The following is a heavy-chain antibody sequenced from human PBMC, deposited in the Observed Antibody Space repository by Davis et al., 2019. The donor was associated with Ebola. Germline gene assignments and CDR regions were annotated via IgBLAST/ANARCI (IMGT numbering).Heavy chain of an antibody. D-gene: IGHD1-14*01. J-gene: IGHJ4*02. Sequence: MPSETLSLTCTVSGYSINRGFTWGWIRQPPGKGLEWIGSIYHSGITNYSPSLKSRVTISADTSKNQFSLRLKSVTAADTAMYYCARDYVYWGQGILVTVS. CDR3: ARDYVY. CDR1: GYSINRGFT. V-gene: IGHV4-38-2*02. CDR2: IYHSGIT.